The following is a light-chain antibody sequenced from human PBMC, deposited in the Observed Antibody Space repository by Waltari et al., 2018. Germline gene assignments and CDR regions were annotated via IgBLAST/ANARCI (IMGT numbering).Light chain of an antibody. J-gene: IGLJ3*02. CDR1: SSDAGTYDS. Sequence: QSALTQPASVSGSPGQSITISCTGPSSDAGTYDSVSWYQQHPGNAPKLVIYDVTNRPSGVSSRFSGSKSGDTASLTISGLQAEDEADYYCGSYSSSRTLWVFGGGTKLTVL. CDR3: GSYSSSRTLWV. CDR2: DVT. V-gene: IGLV2-14*03.